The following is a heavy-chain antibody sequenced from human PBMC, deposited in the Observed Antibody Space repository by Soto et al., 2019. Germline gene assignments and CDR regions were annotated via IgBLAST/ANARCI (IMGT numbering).Heavy chain of an antibody. CDR2: FDPEDGET. CDR3: ATGPRGGIAVAGTGYY. D-gene: IGHD6-19*01. Sequence: QVQLVQSGAEVKKPGASVKVSCKVSGYTLTELSMHWVRQAPGKGLEWMGGFDPEDGETIYAQKFQGRVTMTEDTSTDTAYMELSGLRSEDTAVYYCATGPRGGIAVAGTGYYWGQGTLVTVSS. V-gene: IGHV1-24*01. J-gene: IGHJ4*02. CDR1: GYTLTELS.